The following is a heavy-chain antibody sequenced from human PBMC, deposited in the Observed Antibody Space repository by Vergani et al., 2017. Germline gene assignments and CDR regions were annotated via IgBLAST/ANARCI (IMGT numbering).Heavy chain of an antibody. Sequence: EVQLVQSGAEVKKPGESLKISCKGSGYSFTSYWIGWVRQMPGKGLEWMGIIYPGDSDTRYSPSFQGQVTISADKSISTAYLQGSSLKASDTAMYYCARQVQGMDQLQKNYYYGMDVWGQGTTVTVSS. CDR2: IYPGDSDT. CDR1: GYSFTSYW. D-gene: IGHD2-2*01. V-gene: IGHV5-51*01. CDR3: ARQVQGMDQLQKNYYYGMDV. J-gene: IGHJ6*02.